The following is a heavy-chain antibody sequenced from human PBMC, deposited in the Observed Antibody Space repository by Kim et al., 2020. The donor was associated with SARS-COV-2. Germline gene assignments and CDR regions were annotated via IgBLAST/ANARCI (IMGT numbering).Heavy chain of an antibody. J-gene: IGHJ4*02. CDR1: GYTFTSYA. D-gene: IGHD2-21*01. V-gene: IGHV1-3*01. CDR2: INAGNGNT. CDR3: ARIELAYCGGDCYSSGFDY. Sequence: ASVKVSCKASGYTFTSYAMHWVRQAPGQRLEWMGWINAGNGNTKYSQKFQGRVTITRDTSASTAYMELSSLRSEDTAVYYCARIELAYCGGDCYSSGFDYWGQGTLVTVSS.